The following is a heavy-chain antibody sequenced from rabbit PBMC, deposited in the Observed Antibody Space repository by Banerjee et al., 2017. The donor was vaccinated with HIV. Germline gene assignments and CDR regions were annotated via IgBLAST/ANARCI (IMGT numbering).Heavy chain of an antibody. V-gene: IGHV1S45*01. Sequence: QEHLEVSGGDLVKPEGSLTLTCTASGFSFSNKYWLCWVRQAPGKGLEWIACIGAGSNSAYYATWAKGRFTISKTSSTTVTLQMTSLTAADTATYFCARDAGYAGSNLWGPGTLVTVS. CDR1: GFSFSNKYW. CDR3: ARDAGYAGSNL. J-gene: IGHJ4*01. D-gene: IGHD4-2*01. CDR2: IGAGSNSA.